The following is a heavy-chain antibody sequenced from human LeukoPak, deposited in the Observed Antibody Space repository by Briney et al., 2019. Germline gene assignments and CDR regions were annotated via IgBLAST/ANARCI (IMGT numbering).Heavy chain of an antibody. CDR3: ARDTRGYSYGYRY. V-gene: IGHV1-8*03. D-gene: IGHD5-18*01. Sequence: ASVKVSCKASGYTFTSYDINWVRQATGQGLEWMGWVNPNSGNTGYAQKFQGRVTITRNTSISTAYMELSSLSSEDTAVYYCARDTRGYSYGYRYWGQGTLVTVSS. J-gene: IGHJ4*02. CDR2: VNPNSGNT. CDR1: GYTFTSYD.